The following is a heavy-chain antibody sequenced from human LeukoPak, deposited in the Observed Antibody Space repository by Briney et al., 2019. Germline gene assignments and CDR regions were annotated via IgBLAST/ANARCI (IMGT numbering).Heavy chain of an antibody. CDR3: ASARFVNGIHVGYMYV. CDR2: IFYTESV. V-gene: IGHV4-34*12. J-gene: IGHJ6*03. CDR1: DGSFSGYS. Sequence: PSETLSLTCAVYDGSFSGYSWSWIRQSPGEGLQWIGSIFYTESVYYNPSLKSRVTITLDMSKNQFSLTVSSVTAADTALYDCASARFVNGIHVGYMYVWGKGTSITVSS. D-gene: IGHD3-3*01.